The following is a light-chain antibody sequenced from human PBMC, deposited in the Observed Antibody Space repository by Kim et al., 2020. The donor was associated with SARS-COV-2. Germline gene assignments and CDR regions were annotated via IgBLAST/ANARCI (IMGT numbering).Light chain of an antibody. CDR3: CSYAGSYSVWV. V-gene: IGLV2-11*01. CDR1: SSDVGAYNY. Sequence: QSVTISCTGTSSDVGAYNYVSWYHQHPGKAPKLMIYDVSKRPSGVIDRFSGSKSGNTASLTISGLQSEDEADYYCCSYAGSYSVWVFGVGTQLTVL. J-gene: IGLJ3*02. CDR2: DVS.